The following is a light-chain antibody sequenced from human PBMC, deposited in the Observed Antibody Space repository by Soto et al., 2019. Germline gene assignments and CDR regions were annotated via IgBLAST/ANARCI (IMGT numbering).Light chain of an antibody. V-gene: IGLV2-14*01. CDR2: EVS. CDR3: KSYTSSSTYV. CDR1: SSDVGVYNY. Sequence: QSVLTQPASVSGSPGQSITISCTGTSSDVGVYNYVSWYQQHPGKAPKLIIYEVSNRPSGVSNRFSGSKSGNTASLTISGLQAEDEADYYCKSYTSSSTYVFGAGTKLTVL. J-gene: IGLJ1*01.